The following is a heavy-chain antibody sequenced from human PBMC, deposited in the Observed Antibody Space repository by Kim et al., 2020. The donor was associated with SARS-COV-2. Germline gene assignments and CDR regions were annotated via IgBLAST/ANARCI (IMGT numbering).Heavy chain of an antibody. D-gene: IGHD6-6*01. J-gene: IGHJ4*02. V-gene: IGHV4-4*02. CDR3: ARRILGSSEGYFDY. Sequence: SETLSLTCAVSGGSISSSKWWSWVRQPPGKGLEWIGEIYHSGPTNYNPSLKSRVTISVDKSRNHFSLKLSSVTAADTAVYYCARRILGSSEGYFDYWGQGTLVTVSS. CDR2: IYHSGPT. CDR1: GGSISSSKW.